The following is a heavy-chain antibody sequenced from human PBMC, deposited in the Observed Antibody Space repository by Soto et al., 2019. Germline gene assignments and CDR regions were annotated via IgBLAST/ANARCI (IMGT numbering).Heavy chain of an antibody. V-gene: IGHV4-39*01. J-gene: IGHJ4*02. D-gene: IGHD6-19*01. CDR1: GGSISSSSYY. Sequence: SETLSLTCTVSGGSISSSSYYWGWIRQPPGKGLEWIGSIYYSGSTYYNPSLKSRVTISVDTSKNQFSLKLSSVTAADTAVYYCARIIAVAGLHLDYWGQGTLVTVSS. CDR2: IYYSGST. CDR3: ARIIAVAGLHLDY.